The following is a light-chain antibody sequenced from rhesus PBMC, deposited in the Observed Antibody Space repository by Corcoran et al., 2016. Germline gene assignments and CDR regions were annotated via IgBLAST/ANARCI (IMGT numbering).Light chain of an antibody. CDR1: QSVRSR. V-gene: IGKV3-17*02. Sequence: EIVMTQYPATLSLSPGERATLSCRASQSVRSRLAWYQQKPGQAPRLLIYDASSRVTGIPDRFSGRGSGTDFTLTISSLEPEDVAVYFCQQECYWMYSFGQGTKVEIK. CDR3: QQECYWMYS. J-gene: IGKJ2*01. CDR2: DAS.